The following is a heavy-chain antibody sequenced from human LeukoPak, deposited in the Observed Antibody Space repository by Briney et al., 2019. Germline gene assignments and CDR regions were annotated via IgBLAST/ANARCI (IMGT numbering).Heavy chain of an antibody. J-gene: IGHJ4*02. CDR3: ARAVGAGTTGL. Sequence: PSQTLSLTCTVSGASISGRDYYWNWIRQPPGKGLEWIGYIYYSGSTYYSPSLKSRVTISVDTSKTHFSLKLSSVTAADTAVYYCARAVGAGTTGLWGQGTLVTVSS. CDR2: IYYSGST. D-gene: IGHD1-7*01. V-gene: IGHV4-30-4*01. CDR1: GASISGRDYY.